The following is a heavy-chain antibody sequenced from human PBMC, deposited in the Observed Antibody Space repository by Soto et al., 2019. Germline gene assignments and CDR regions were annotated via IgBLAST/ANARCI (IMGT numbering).Heavy chain of an antibody. CDR3: AKDPLYSSAPFGAFDI. D-gene: IGHD6-19*01. V-gene: IGHV3-30*18. J-gene: IGHJ3*02. CDR1: GFTFSSYG. CDR2: ISYDGSNK. Sequence: QVQLVESGGGVVQPGRSLRLSCAASGFTFSSYGMHWVRQAPGKGLEWVAVISYDGSNKYYADSVKGRFTISRDNSKNTLYLQMNSLRAEDTAVYYCAKDPLYSSAPFGAFDIWGQGTMVTVSS.